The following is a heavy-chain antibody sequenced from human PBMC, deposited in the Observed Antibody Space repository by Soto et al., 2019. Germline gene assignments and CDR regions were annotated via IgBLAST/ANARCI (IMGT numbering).Heavy chain of an antibody. CDR1: RGSMSNYY. D-gene: IGHD1-26*01. CDR3: ARDSGAAYFDY. Sequence: QVQLQESGPGLVKPSETLSLTCSVSRGSMSNYYWSWIRQPPGKGLEWIGYIYNSVSTNYNPSLKSQVSISGDTSKSHFSLKVSSVTAADTAVYYCARDSGAAYFDYWGQGILVTVSS. CDR2: IYNSVST. V-gene: IGHV4-59*01. J-gene: IGHJ4*02.